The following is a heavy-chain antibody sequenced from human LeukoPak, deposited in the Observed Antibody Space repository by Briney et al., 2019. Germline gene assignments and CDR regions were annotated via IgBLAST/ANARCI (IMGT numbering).Heavy chain of an antibody. CDR1: GFTFSSYS. CDR2: ISSSSSYI. J-gene: IGHJ4*02. V-gene: IGHV3-21*01. D-gene: IGHD6-19*01. CDR3: ARDLKQWLVRPFDY. Sequence: SGGSLRLSCAASGFTFSSYSMNWVRQAPGKGLEWVSSISSSSSYIYYADSVKGRFTISRENAKNSLYLQMNSLRAEDTAVYYCARDLKQWLVRPFDYWGQGTLVTVSS.